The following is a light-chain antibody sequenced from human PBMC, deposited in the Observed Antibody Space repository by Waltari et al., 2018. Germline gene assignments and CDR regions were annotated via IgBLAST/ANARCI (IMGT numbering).Light chain of an antibody. J-gene: IGKJ3*01. Sequence: EIVLTQSPATLSLSPGERATLSCRASQSVYNYLAWYQQKPGQAPRLLIYDSSNRATGIPARFSGSGSGTDFTLTISSLEPEDFAVYYCQQRSHWPRTFGLGPKWISN. V-gene: IGKV3-11*01. CDR3: QQRSHWPRT. CDR1: QSVYNY. CDR2: DSS.